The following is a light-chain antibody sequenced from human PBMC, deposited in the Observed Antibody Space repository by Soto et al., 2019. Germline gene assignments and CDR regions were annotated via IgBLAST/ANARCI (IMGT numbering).Light chain of an antibody. Sequence: QSVLTQSSSASASPGSSVKLTCTLSSGHWNYVIAWHQQRPGKAPRYLMKLEISGNYNKGSGLPDRFSGSSSGPDRYLTISNLQSEDEADYYCETWATNTVIFGGGTKLT. V-gene: IGLV4-60*03. CDR1: SGHWNYV. CDR2: LEISGNY. CDR3: ETWATNTVI. J-gene: IGLJ2*01.